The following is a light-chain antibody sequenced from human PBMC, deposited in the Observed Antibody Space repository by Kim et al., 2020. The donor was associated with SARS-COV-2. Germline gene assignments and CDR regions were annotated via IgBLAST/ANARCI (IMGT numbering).Light chain of an antibody. CDR2: CAS. V-gene: IGKV3-20*01. Sequence: SPGERATLSCRASQSIRINSLAWYHQKPGQAPRLLIYCASSRASGIPDRFSGSGSGTDFTLTISRLEPEGSAIYYCQQYGTSPLTFGGGTKVDIK. CDR1: QSIRINS. J-gene: IGKJ4*01. CDR3: QQYGTSPLT.